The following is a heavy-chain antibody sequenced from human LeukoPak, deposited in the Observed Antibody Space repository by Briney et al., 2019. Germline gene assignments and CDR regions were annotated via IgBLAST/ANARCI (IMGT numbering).Heavy chain of an antibody. CDR2: IYYSGST. CDR3: VREQLLSWFDP. D-gene: IGHD2-2*01. J-gene: IGHJ5*02. V-gene: IGHV4-39*07. CDR1: GGSISSSSYY. Sequence: PSETLSLTCTVSGGSISSSSYYWGWIRQPPGKGLEWIGSIYYSGSTYYDPSLKSRVTISVDTSKNQFSLKLSSVTAADTAVYYCVREQLLSWFDPWGQGTLVTVSS.